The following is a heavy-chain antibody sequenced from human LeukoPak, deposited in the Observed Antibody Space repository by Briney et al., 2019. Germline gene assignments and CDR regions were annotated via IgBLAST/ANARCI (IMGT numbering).Heavy chain of an antibody. D-gene: IGHD1-7*01. J-gene: IGHJ5*02. CDR1: GYTFTIYG. V-gene: IGHV1-18*01. CDR3: ARVFPGPSGFNWFDP. Sequence: ASVKVSFKASGYTFTIYGSSWVRQAPGQGLEWMGWISAYNGNTNYAQKLQGRVTMTTDTSTSTAYMELRSLRSDGTAVYYCARVFPGPSGFNWFDPWGQGTLVTVSS. CDR2: ISAYNGNT.